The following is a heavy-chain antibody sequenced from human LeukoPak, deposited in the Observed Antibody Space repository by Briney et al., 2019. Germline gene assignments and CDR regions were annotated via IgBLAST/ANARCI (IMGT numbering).Heavy chain of an antibody. CDR1: GYTFTGYY. D-gene: IGHD1-26*01. CDR3: ARDDPGWELLSLKGYDP. J-gene: IGHJ5*02. Sequence: GASVKVSCKASGYTFTGYYMHWVRQAPGQGLEWMGWINPNSGGTNYAQKFQGRVTMTRDTSISTAYMELSRLRSDDTAVYYCARDDPGWELLSLKGYDPWGQGTLVTVSS. V-gene: IGHV1-2*02. CDR2: INPNSGGT.